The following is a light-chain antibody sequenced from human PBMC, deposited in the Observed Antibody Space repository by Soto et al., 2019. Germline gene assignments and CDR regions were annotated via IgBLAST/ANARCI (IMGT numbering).Light chain of an antibody. CDR1: RDINKW. J-gene: IGKJ3*01. CDR3: QQAHSFALP. CDR2: SAA. V-gene: IGKV1-12*01. Sequence: DIEMTQSPSSVSASVGDRVTITCRASRDINKWLAWHQQKPGKAPNLLIFSAASLQSGVPSRFRGSGSGTDFTLNITNLQPDDVAIYYCQQAHSFALPFGPRTKVALK.